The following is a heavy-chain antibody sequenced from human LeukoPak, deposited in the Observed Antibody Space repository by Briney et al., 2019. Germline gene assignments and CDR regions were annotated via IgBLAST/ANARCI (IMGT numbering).Heavy chain of an antibody. J-gene: IGHJ4*02. CDR2: ISSSSSYI. CDR1: GFTFSSYS. V-gene: IGHV3-21*01. CDR3: ARGRSITMFWGYYFDY. D-gene: IGHD3-9*01. Sequence: GGSLRLSCAASGFTFSSYSMNWVRQAPGKGLEWVSSISSSSSYIYYADSVKGRFTISRDNAKNSLYLQMNSLRAEDTAVYYCARGRSITMFWGYYFDYWGQGTLVTVSS.